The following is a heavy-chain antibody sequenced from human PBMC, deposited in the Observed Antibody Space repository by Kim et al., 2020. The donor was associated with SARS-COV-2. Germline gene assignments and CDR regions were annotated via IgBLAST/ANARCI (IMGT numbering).Heavy chain of an antibody. D-gene: IGHD3-22*01. V-gene: IGHV7-4-1*02. CDR2: INTNTGNP. J-gene: IGHJ6*02. Sequence: ASVKVSCKASGYTFTSYAMNWVRQAPGQGLEWMGWINTNTGNPTYAQGFTGRFVFSLDTSVSTAYLQISSLKAEDTAVYYCARDRDSSGYYYYYYYYGMDVWGQGSTVTVSS. CDR3: ARDRDSSGYYYYYYYYGMDV. CDR1: GYTFTSYA.